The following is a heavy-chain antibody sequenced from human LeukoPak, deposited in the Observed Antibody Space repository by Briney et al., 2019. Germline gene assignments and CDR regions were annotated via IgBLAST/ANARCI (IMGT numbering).Heavy chain of an antibody. J-gene: IGHJ4*02. CDR3: HLYYFDTSGYSQYVDY. D-gene: IGHD3-22*01. Sequence: ASVKVSCKASGYTFTNYAMNWVRQAPGQGLEWMGWIKANTGNPTYAQGFTGRFVFSLDTSVSTAYLQISSLKAEDTAVYYCHLYYFDTSGYSQYVDYWGQGTLVTVSS. V-gene: IGHV7-4-1*02. CDR2: IKANTGNP. CDR1: GYTFTNYA.